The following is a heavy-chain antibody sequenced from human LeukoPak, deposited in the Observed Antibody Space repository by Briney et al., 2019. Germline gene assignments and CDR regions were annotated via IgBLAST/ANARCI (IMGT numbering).Heavy chain of an antibody. J-gene: IGHJ3*02. V-gene: IGHV4-59*08. CDR1: GGSTSGDY. Sequence: KPSETLSLTCPVSGGSTSGDYSNWIRQPPGKGLEWIGYIYYSGNTNYNPSLKSRVTISVDTSKNQFSLKLNSVTAADTAVYYCARRNDFGNWGQGTMVTVSS. CDR2: IYYSGNT. CDR3: ARRNDFGN.